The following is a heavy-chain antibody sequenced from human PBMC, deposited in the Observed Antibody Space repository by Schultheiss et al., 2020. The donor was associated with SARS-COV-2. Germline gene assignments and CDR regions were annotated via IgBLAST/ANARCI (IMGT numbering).Heavy chain of an antibody. D-gene: IGHD4-17*01. V-gene: IGHV3-15*01. J-gene: IGHJ4*02. CDR1: GFTFSSYS. Sequence: GGSLRLSCAASGFTFSSYSMNWVRQAPGKGLEWVGRIKSKTDGGTTDYAAPVKGRFTISRDDSKNTLYLQMNSLKTEDTAVYYCTTRLMTTVTWGTGKRFDYWGQGTLVTVSS. CDR3: TTRLMTTVTWGTGKRFDY. CDR2: IKSKTDGGTT.